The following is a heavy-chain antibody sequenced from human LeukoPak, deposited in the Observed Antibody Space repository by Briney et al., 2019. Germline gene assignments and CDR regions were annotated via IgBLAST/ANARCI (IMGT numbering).Heavy chain of an antibody. CDR2: IYSSGST. V-gene: IGHV4-39*07. J-gene: IGHJ4*02. D-gene: IGHD6-19*01. CDR1: GGSISSSSYY. CDR3: ARGSSGWYSIDY. Sequence: SETLSLTCTVSGGSISSSSYYWGWIRQPPGKGLEWIGRIYSSGSTNYNPSLKSRVTMSVDTSKNQFSLQLSSVTAADTAVYYCARGSSGWYSIDYWGQGTLVTVSS.